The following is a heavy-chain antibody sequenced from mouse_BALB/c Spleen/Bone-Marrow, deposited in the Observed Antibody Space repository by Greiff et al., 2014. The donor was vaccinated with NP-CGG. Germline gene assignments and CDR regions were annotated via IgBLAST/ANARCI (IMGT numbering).Heavy chain of an antibody. CDR1: GFRIKDTY. CDR3: ANYYYGSHFDY. CDR2: IDPANGNT. V-gene: IGHV14-3*02. J-gene: IGHJ2*01. Sequence: VHVKQSGAALVKPGASVKLSCTASGFRIKDTYMHWVKQRPEQGLEWIGRIDPANGNTKYDPKFQGKATITADTSSNTAYLQLSSLTSEDTAVYYCANYYYGSHFDYWGQGTTLTVAS. D-gene: IGHD1-1*01.